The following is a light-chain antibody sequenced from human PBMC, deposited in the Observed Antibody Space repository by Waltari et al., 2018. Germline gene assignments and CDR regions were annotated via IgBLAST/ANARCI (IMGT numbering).Light chain of an antibody. CDR3: AAWDDSLNGWWV. Sequence: QSVLSQPPSASGTPGQRVTISCSGRSSNVGTNVVNWYQQVPGKAPKLLIYRNDRRPSGIPDRFSGSKSGSSASLAISGLQSEDEGDYYCAAWDDSLNGWWVFGGGTKVTVL. V-gene: IGLV1-44*01. J-gene: IGLJ3*02. CDR2: RND. CDR1: SSNVGTNV.